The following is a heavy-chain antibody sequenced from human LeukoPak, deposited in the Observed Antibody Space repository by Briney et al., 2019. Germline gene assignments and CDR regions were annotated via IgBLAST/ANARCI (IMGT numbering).Heavy chain of an antibody. D-gene: IGHD2-8*02. V-gene: IGHV3-30*02. Sequence: QPGGSLRLSCAASGITFSNYAMHWVRQGPGKGLEWVAYIAHHGNNKYYVDSVKGRFTISRDNSKKTLYLQMDSLRADDTAVYYCAKDGSWSCTDWGQGTLVTVSS. J-gene: IGHJ4*02. CDR3: AKDGSWSCTD. CDR1: GITFSNYA. CDR2: IAHHGNNK.